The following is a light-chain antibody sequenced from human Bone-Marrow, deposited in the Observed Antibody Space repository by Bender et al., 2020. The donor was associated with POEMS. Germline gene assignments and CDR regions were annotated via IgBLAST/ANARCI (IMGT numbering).Light chain of an antibody. CDR3: AVWDDSLSGVL. V-gene: IGLV2-8*01. J-gene: IGLJ2*01. CDR1: TSDVGDYDY. CDR2: EVN. Sequence: QSALTQPASVSGSPGQSVTISCTGTTSDVGDYDYVSWYQQHPGRAPKLMIYEVNKRPSGVPDRFSGSKSGNTASLTVSGLQAEDEADYYCAVWDDSLSGVLFGGGTKLTVL.